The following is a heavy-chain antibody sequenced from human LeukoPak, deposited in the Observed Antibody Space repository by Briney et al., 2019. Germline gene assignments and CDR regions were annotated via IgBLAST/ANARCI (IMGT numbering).Heavy chain of an antibody. CDR3: ASRELDYYFDY. Sequence: PGGSLRLSCAASGFTFSSYSMNWVRQAPGKGLEWVSYISSSSSTIYYADSVKGRFTISRDNAKNSLYLQMNSLRAEDTAVYYCASRELDYYFDYWGQGTLVTVSS. CDR2: ISSSSSTI. CDR1: GFTFSSYS. V-gene: IGHV3-48*01. D-gene: IGHD1-26*01. J-gene: IGHJ4*02.